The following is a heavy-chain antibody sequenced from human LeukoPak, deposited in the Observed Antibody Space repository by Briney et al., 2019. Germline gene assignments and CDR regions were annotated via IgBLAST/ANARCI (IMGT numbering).Heavy chain of an antibody. J-gene: IGHJ6*02. V-gene: IGHV3-23*01. CDR1: GFTFSSYA. CDR2: ISGSGGST. Sequence: GGSLRLSCAASGFTFSSYAMSWVRQAPGKGLEWVSAISGSGGSTYYADSVKGRFTISRDNSKNTLYLQMNSLRAEDTAVYYCAKAGPGYCSSTSCGMDVWGQGTTVTVSS. D-gene: IGHD2-2*01. CDR3: AKAGPGYCSSTSCGMDV.